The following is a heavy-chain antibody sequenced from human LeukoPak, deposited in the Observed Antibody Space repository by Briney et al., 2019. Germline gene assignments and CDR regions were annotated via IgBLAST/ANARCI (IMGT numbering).Heavy chain of an antibody. CDR3: AKAARGYSYGYSGY. CDR1: GFTFSSYA. Sequence: PGGSLRLSCAASGFTFSSYAMSWVRQAPGKGLQWVSGISGSGGSTYYADSVKGRFTISRDNSKNTLYLQMNSLRAEDTAVYYCAKAARGYSYGYSGYWGQGTLVTVSS. V-gene: IGHV3-23*01. J-gene: IGHJ4*02. CDR2: ISGSGGST. D-gene: IGHD5-18*01.